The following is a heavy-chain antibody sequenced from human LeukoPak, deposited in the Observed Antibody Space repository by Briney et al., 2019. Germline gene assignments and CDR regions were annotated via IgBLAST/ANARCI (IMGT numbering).Heavy chain of an antibody. CDR1: GYIFSSYG. V-gene: IGHV1-18*01. CDR3: PREPNIRYFDWRRLDH. D-gene: IGHD3-9*01. Sequence: ASVKVSCKASGYIFSSYGFSWVRQAPGQGLEWMGWISGYNGNTNYAQKFQGRVTMIIDTSTSTVYMELTSLRSDDTAMYYFPREPNIRYFDWRRLDHWGQGSLVTVSS. J-gene: IGHJ4*02. CDR2: ISGYNGNT.